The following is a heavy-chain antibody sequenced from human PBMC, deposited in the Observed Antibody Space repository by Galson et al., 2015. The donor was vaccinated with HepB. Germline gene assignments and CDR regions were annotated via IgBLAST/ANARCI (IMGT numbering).Heavy chain of an antibody. CDR3: AGGCSSTSCSTSKVYDAFDI. CDR1: GFTFSSYA. CDR2: ISGSGGST. D-gene: IGHD2-2*01. J-gene: IGHJ3*02. Sequence: SLRLSCAASGFTFSSYAMSWVRQAPGKGLEWVSAISGSGGSTYYADSVKGRFTISRDNSKNTLYLQMNSLRAEDTAVYYCAGGCSSTSCSTSKVYDAFDIWGQGTMVTVSS. V-gene: IGHV3-23*01.